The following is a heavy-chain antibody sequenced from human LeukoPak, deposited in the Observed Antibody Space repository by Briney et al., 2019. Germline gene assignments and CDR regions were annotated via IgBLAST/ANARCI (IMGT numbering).Heavy chain of an antibody. CDR2: INTNRGGT. CDR1: VDTFTGYY. Sequence: ASVKVSCTASVDTFTGYYMYWVRQAPGQGLEWMGWINTNRGGTNYAQNFQGRVSMTRDTSISTAYMELSSLRFDDTAVYYCARLGSSDIWGQGTMVTVSS. D-gene: IGHD3-16*01. V-gene: IGHV1-2*02. CDR3: ARLGSSDI. J-gene: IGHJ3*02.